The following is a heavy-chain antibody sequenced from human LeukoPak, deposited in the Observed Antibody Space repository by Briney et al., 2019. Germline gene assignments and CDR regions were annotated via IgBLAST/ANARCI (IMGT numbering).Heavy chain of an antibody. J-gene: IGHJ4*02. CDR1: GFNFSDYY. CDR2: ISSSGFST. Sequence: PGESLRLSCAASGFNFSDYYMSWIRQAPGKGLEWVSYISSSGFSTYYAGSVKGRFTISRDNARNSLYLQMNSLAPEDTALYYCARGKRRFDYWGQGTLVSVSS. CDR3: ARGKRRFDY. V-gene: IGHV3-11*01.